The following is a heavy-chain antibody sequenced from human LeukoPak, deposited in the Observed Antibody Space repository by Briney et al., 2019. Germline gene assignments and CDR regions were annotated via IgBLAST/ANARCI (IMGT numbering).Heavy chain of an antibody. Sequence: SGPALVKPPQTLTLTCTFSGFSLSTRGMRVSWIRQPPGKALEWLARIDWDDDKYCSTSLKTRLTISKATSKNQVVLTMTNMDPVDTATYYCARINVDTAMVPYFDYWGQGTLVTVSS. CDR1: GFSLSTRGMR. J-gene: IGHJ4*02. CDR3: ARINVDTAMVPYFDY. CDR2: IDWDDDK. V-gene: IGHV2-70*04. D-gene: IGHD5-18*01.